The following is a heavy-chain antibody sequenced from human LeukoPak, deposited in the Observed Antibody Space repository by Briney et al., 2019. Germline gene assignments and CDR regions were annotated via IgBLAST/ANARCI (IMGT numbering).Heavy chain of an antibody. CDR2: ISSSSSYI. D-gene: IGHD6-19*01. J-gene: IGHJ5*02. CDR3: ARDASSSGWFNWFDP. Sequence: PGGSLRLSCAASGFTVSSYSMNWVRQAPGKGLEWVSSISSSSSYIYYADSVKGRFTISRDNAKNSLYLQMNSLRAEDTAVYYCARDASSSGWFNWFDPWGQGTLVTVSS. V-gene: IGHV3-21*01. CDR1: GFTVSSYS.